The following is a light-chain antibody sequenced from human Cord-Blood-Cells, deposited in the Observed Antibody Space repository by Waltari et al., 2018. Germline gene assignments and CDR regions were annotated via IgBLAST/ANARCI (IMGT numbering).Light chain of an antibody. CDR2: DVS. Sequence: QSALTQPASVSGSPGQSITISCTGTSSDVGGYNLVSWYQQHPGKAPKLMIYDVSNRPSGVSNRFSGSKSGNTASLTISGLQAEDEADYYCSSYTSSSNVVFGGGTKLTVL. CDR1: SSDVGGYNL. V-gene: IGLV2-14*01. CDR3: SSYTSSSNVV. J-gene: IGLJ2*01.